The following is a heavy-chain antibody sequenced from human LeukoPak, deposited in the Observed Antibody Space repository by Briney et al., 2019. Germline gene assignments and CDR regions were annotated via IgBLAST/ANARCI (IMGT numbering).Heavy chain of an antibody. Sequence: PSETLSLTCAVYGGSFSGYYWSWIRQPPGKGLGWIGEINHSGSTNYNPSLKSRVTISVDTSKNQFSLKLSSVTAADTAVYYCARDRSMDSSGYYSYWGQGTLVTVSS. V-gene: IGHV4-34*01. CDR1: GGSFSGYY. CDR2: INHSGST. D-gene: IGHD3-22*01. J-gene: IGHJ4*02. CDR3: ARDRSMDSSGYYSY.